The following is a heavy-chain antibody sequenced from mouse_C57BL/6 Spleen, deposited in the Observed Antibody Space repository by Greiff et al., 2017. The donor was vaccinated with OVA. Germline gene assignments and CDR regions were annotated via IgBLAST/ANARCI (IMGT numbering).Heavy chain of an antibody. Sequence: QVQLQQPGAELVMPGASVKLSCKASGYTFTSYWMHWVKQRPGQGLEWIGEIDPSDSYTNYNQKFKGKSTLTVDKSSSTAYMQLSSLTSEDSAVYYCARHYYYGNSYAMDYWGQGTSVTVSS. CDR2: IDPSDSYT. V-gene: IGHV1-69*01. J-gene: IGHJ4*01. CDR3: ARHYYYGNSYAMDY. D-gene: IGHD1-1*01. CDR1: GYTFTSYW.